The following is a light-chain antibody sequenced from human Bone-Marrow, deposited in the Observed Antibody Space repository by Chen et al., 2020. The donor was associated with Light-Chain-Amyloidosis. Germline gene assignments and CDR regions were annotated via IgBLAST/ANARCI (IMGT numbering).Light chain of an antibody. V-gene: IGLV6-57*01. J-gene: IGLJ3*02. Sequence: NFMLTQPHPVSESPVKTVIISCTRSSGSIATNYVQWYQQRPGSSPTTVIYADDQRPSGVPDRFSGSIDRSSNSASLTISGLKTEDEADYYCQSYQGSSQGVFGGGTKLTVL. CDR2: ADD. CDR1: SGSIATNY. CDR3: QSYQGSSQGV.